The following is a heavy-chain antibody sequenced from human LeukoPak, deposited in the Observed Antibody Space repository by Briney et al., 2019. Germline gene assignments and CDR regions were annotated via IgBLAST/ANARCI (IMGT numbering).Heavy chain of an antibody. J-gene: IGHJ5*02. CDR3: ARVGFWSGYYSWFDP. CDR2: MYNSGST. D-gene: IGHD3-3*01. V-gene: IGHV4-59*01. Sequence: SETLSLTCDVSGGSISYYYWNWVRQPPGKGLDWIGYMYNSGSTNYNPSLKSRVTISVDTSKNQLSLKLSSVTAADTAVYYCARVGFWSGYYSWFDPWGQGTLVTVSS. CDR1: GGSISYYY.